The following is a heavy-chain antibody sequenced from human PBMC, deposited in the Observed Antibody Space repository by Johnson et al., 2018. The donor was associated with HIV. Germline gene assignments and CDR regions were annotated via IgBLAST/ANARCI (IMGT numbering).Heavy chain of an antibody. CDR2: ISSNGSNK. V-gene: IGHV3-30*18. Sequence: QVQLVESGGGLVQPGRSLRLSCAASGFTFSSYWMSWVRQAPGKGLEWVAVISSNGSNKYYADSVKGRFTISRDNSKNTLYLQMNSLRAEDTAVYFCAKPHTYGGAFDIWGQGTMVTVSS. CDR1: GFTFSSYW. CDR3: AKPHTYGGAFDI. J-gene: IGHJ3*02. D-gene: IGHD5-18*01.